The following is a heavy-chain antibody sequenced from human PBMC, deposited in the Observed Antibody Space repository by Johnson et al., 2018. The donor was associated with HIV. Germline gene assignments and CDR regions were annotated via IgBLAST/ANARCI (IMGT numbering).Heavy chain of an antibody. CDR3: ARWVDTTFDI. Sequence: VQLVESGGGLVKPGGSLRLSCAASGFTVSSNYMSWVRQAPGKRLEWVSVIYSGGSTYYADSVKGRFTIPRDNSKNTLYLQMNSLRAEDTAVYYCARWVDTTFDIWGQGTMVTVSS. CDR2: IYSGGST. J-gene: IGHJ3*02. V-gene: IGHV3-66*01. D-gene: IGHD5-18*01. CDR1: GFTVSSNY.